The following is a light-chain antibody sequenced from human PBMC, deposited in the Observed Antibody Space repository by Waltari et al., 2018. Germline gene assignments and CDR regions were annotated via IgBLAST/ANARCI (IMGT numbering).Light chain of an antibody. CDR3: SSYTSSSTLEDVV. J-gene: IGLJ2*01. Sequence: QSALTQPASVSGSPGQSITLSCTGTSRDVGGYHYASWYHHHPGKAPKLMIYEVSNLPSGVSNRFSGSKSGNTASLTISGLQAEDEADYYCSSYTSSSTLEDVVFGGGTKLTVL. CDR1: SRDVGGYHY. CDR2: EVS. V-gene: IGLV2-14*01.